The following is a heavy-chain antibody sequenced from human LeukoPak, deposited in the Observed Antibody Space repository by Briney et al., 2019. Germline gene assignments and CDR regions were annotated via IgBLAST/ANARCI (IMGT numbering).Heavy chain of an antibody. CDR1: GYSFTNYW. CDR2: IYPGDSDT. J-gene: IGHJ4*02. V-gene: IGHV5-51*01. Sequence: RGESLKISCKGSGYSFTNYWIVWVRQMPGKGLEWMGFIYPGDSDTRYSPSFQGQVTISADKSISTAYLQWSSLKASDTAIYYCARHFSGAVTTPFDYWGQGTLVTVSS. D-gene: IGHD4-11*01. CDR3: ARHFSGAVTTPFDY.